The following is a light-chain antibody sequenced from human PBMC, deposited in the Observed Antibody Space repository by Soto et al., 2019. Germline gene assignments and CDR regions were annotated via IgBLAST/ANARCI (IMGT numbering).Light chain of an antibody. CDR1: SSDVGGYNY. CDR3: SSYTTSNTRQIV. V-gene: IGLV2-14*03. CDR2: DVT. Sequence: QSALTQPASGSGSPGQSSTITCTRTSSDVGGYNYVSWYQHHPGKAPKLIIYDVTNRPSGVSNPFSGSKSGNTASLTISGLQPEDEADYYCSSYTTSNTRQIVFGTGTKVTVL. J-gene: IGLJ1*01.